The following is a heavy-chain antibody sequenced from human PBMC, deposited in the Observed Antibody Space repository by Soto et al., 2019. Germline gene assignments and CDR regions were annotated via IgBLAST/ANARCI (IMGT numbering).Heavy chain of an antibody. D-gene: IGHD6-6*01. J-gene: IGHJ4*02. CDR1: GGTFSSYA. Sequence: SVEVSCKASGGTFSSYAISWVRQAPGQGLEWMGGIIPIFGTANYAQKFQGRVTITADESTSTAYMELSSLRSEDTAVYYCARDVEYSSSGRFDYWGQGTLVTVSS. CDR3: ARDVEYSSSGRFDY. CDR2: IIPIFGTA. V-gene: IGHV1-69*13.